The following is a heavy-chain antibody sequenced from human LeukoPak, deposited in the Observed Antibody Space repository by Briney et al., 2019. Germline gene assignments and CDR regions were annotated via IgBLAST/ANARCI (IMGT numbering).Heavy chain of an antibody. CDR2: TYYSGST. CDR1: GGSISSYY. J-gene: IGHJ6*02. CDR3: ARRGYCSSTSCYGPYGMDV. V-gene: IGHV4-59*01. D-gene: IGHD2-2*01. Sequence: SETLSLTCTVSGGSISSYYWSWIRQPPGKGLEWIGYTYYSGSTNYNPSLKSRVTISVDTSKNQFSLKLSSVTAADTAVYYCARRGYCSSTSCYGPYGMDVWGQGTRSPSP.